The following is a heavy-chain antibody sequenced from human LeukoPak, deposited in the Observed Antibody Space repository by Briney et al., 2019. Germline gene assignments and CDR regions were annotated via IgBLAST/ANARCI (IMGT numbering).Heavy chain of an antibody. J-gene: IGHJ4*02. CDR2: IYHSGST. D-gene: IGHD2-8*01. CDR1: GGSVSSGTYY. Sequence: SETLSLTCTVSGGSVSSGTYYWSWIRQPPGKGLEWIGYIYHSGSTNYNPSLKSRVTISVDTSKNQFSLKLSSEAAADTAVYYCARGPHCNNGVCYYFDAWGQGTLVTVSS. CDR3: ARGPHCNNGVCYYFDA. V-gene: IGHV4-61*01.